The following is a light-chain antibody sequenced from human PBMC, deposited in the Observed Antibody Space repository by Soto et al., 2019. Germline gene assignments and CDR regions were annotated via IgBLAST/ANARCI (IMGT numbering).Light chain of an antibody. CDR2: AAY. CDR3: LQHNSYPYT. J-gene: IGKJ2*01. V-gene: IGKV1-17*01. Sequence: DIPMTQSPSSLSASVVDRVTITWRASQSIRNDLGWYRQKPGKAPKRLVYAAYSLQSGVPSRFSGSGSGTEVTHTISSLQPEDFATYYCLQHNSYPYTFGQGTKLEIK. CDR1: QSIRND.